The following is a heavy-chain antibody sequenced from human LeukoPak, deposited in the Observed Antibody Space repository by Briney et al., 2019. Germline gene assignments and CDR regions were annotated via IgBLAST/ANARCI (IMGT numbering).Heavy chain of an antibody. D-gene: IGHD6-13*01. J-gene: IGHJ6*03. CDR2: IYHSGGT. Sequence: SETLSLTCTVSGGSISSYYWSWIRQPPGKGLEWIGSIYHSGGTHYNPSLNSRVTMSVDTSKNQVSLKLSSVTAADTAVYYCARNGYSSSWYPGSAHYYYMDVWGKGTTVTISS. CDR1: GGSISSYY. V-gene: IGHV4-59*04. CDR3: ARNGYSSSWYPGSAHYYYMDV.